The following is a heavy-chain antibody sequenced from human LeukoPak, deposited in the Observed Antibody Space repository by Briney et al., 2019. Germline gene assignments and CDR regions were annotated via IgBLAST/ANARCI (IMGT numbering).Heavy chain of an antibody. J-gene: IGHJ4*02. Sequence: VASVKVSCKASGYTFTGYYMHWVRQAPGQGLEWMGWINPNSGGTNYAQKFQGRVTMTRDRSISTAYMELRSLRSDDTAVYYCARDDTMVRGVIRSRPDSGGSYWGQGTLVTVSS. CDR1: GYTFTGYY. CDR2: INPNSGGT. D-gene: IGHD3-10*01. CDR3: ARDDTMVRGVIRSRPDSGGSY. V-gene: IGHV1-2*02.